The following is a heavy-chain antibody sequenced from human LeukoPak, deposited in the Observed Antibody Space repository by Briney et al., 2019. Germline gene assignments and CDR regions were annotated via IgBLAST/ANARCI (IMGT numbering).Heavy chain of an antibody. Sequence: ASETLSLTCTVSGGSISSYYWSWIRQPPGKGLEWTGYIYYSGSANYNPSLKSRVTISVDTSKNQFSLKLSSVTAADTAVYYCARTRSDYGKHFDYWGQGTLVTVSS. J-gene: IGHJ4*02. CDR3: ARTRSDYGKHFDY. CDR2: IYYSGSA. V-gene: IGHV4-59*08. D-gene: IGHD4-17*01. CDR1: GGSISSYY.